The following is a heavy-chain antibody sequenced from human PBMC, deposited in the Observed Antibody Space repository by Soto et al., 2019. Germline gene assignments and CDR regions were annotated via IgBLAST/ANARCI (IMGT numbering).Heavy chain of an antibody. J-gene: IGHJ6*02. CDR3: ARLGDCSSTSCQDYYYYGMDV. Sequence: PSQTLSLTCAISGDSVSSNSAAWNWIRQSPSRGLEWLGRTYYRSKWYNDYAVSVKSRITINPDTPKNQFSLQLNSVTPEDTAVYYCARLGDCSSTSCQDYYYYGMDVWGQGTTVTVSS. CDR2: TYYRSKWYN. V-gene: IGHV6-1*01. D-gene: IGHD2-2*01. CDR1: GDSVSSNSAA.